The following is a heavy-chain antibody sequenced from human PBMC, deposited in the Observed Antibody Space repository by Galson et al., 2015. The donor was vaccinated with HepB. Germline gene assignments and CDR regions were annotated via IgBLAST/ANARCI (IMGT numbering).Heavy chain of an antibody. Sequence: SLRLSCAASGFTFSSYAMSWVRQAPGKGLEWVSAISGSGGSTYYADSVKGRLTIARDNAKTTRYLQMNSLRDEDTAVYSCARAADYGDYFDYWGQGTLVTVSS. J-gene: IGHJ4*02. CDR3: ARAADYGDYFDY. CDR1: GFTFSSYA. V-gene: IGHV3-23*01. CDR2: ISGSGGST. D-gene: IGHD4-17*01.